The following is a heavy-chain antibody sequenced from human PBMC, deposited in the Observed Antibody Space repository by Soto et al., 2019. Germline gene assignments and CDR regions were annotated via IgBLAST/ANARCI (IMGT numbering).Heavy chain of an antibody. V-gene: IGHV4-34*01. CDR3: ARGGATVMIARY. J-gene: IGHJ4*01. Sequence: SETLSLTCAVYGGSFSDYYWSWIRQPPGKGLEWIGEINHSGRTKYNPSLKSRVTISVDTSKNQFSLKLSSVTAADTAVYYCARGGATVMIARYWGHGTLVTVSS. CDR2: INHSGRT. D-gene: IGHD1-26*01. CDR1: GGSFSDYY.